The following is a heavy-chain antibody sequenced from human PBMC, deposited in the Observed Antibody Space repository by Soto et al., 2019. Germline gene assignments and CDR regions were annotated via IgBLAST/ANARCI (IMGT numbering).Heavy chain of an antibody. CDR1: GGSISGHS. CDR2: IYPSGST. Sequence: KPXGTLSLTCTVSGGSISGHSWIWIRQPAGRGLEWIGHIYPSGSTSYNPSLRSRVTMSLDTSNNQIFLNLTSVTAADTAVFYCVRGRSYSVYDIWGPGTLVTV. V-gene: IGHV4-4*07. J-gene: IGHJ4*02. D-gene: IGHD5-12*01. CDR3: VRGRSYSVYDI.